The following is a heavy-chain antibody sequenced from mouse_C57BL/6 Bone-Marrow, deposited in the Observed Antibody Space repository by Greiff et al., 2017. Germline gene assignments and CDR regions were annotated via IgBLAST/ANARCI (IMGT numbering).Heavy chain of an antibody. Sequence: QVQLQQSGAELVRPGTSVKLSCKASGYTFTSYWMHWVKQRPGQGLEWIGVIDPSDSYTNYNQKFKGKATLTVDTSSSTAYMQLSSLPSEDSAVYYCARDRVVAFDYWGQGTTLTVSS. D-gene: IGHD1-1*01. CDR1: GYTFTSYW. V-gene: IGHV1-59*01. CDR2: IDPSDSYT. CDR3: ARDRVVAFDY. J-gene: IGHJ2*01.